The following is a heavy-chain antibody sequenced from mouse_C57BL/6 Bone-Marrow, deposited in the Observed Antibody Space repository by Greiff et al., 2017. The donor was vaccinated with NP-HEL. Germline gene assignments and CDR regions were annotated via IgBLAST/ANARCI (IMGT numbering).Heavy chain of an antibody. J-gene: IGHJ4*01. V-gene: IGHV2-2*01. Sequence: VKLVESGPGLVQPSQSLSITCTVSGFSLTSYGVHWVRQSPGKGLEWLGVIWSGGSTDYNAAFISRLSISKDNSKSQVFFKMNSLQADDTAIYYCARIGITTVVANAMDYWGQGTSVTVSS. CDR1: GFSLTSYG. D-gene: IGHD1-1*01. CDR2: IWSGGST. CDR3: ARIGITTVVANAMDY.